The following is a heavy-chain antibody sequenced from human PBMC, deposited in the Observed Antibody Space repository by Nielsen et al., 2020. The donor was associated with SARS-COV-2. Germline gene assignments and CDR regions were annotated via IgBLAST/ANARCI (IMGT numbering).Heavy chain of an antibody. Sequence: SETLSLTCAVYGGSFSGYYWSWIRQPPGKGLEWIGEINHSGSTNYNPSLKSRVTISVDTSKNQFSLKLSSVTAADTAVHYCARGSYSSGWYSVDAFDIWGQGTMVTVSS. J-gene: IGHJ3*02. V-gene: IGHV4-34*01. CDR2: INHSGST. CDR3: ARGSYSSGWYSVDAFDI. CDR1: GGSFSGYY. D-gene: IGHD6-19*01.